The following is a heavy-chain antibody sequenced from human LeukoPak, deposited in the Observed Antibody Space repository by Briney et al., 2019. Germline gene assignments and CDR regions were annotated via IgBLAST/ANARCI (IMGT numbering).Heavy chain of an antibody. V-gene: IGHV1-18*04. D-gene: IGHD5-12*01. CDR1: GYTFTGYY. CDR2: ISAYNGNT. Sequence: ASVKVSCKASGYTFTGYYTHWVRQAPGQGLEWMGWISAYNGNTNYAQKLQGRVTMTTDTSTSTAYMELRSLRSDDTAVYYCARVDIVATIGGRGYYYYGMDVWGQGTTVTVSS. CDR3: ARVDIVATIGGRGYYYYGMDV. J-gene: IGHJ6*02.